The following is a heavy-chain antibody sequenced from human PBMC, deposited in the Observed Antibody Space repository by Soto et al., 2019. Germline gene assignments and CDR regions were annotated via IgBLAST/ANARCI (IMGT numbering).Heavy chain of an antibody. CDR2: INHSGST. CDR1: GGSFSGYY. CDR3: ARVGPVVTPYYFDY. Sequence: QVQLQQWGAGLLKPSETLSLTCAVYGGSFSGYYWSWIRQPPGKGLEWIGEINHSGSTNYNPSLKRRVPISVDTSRNQCSLKLSSVTAADTAVYYCARVGPVVTPYYFDYWGQGTLVTVSS. D-gene: IGHD2-15*01. J-gene: IGHJ4*02. V-gene: IGHV4-34*01.